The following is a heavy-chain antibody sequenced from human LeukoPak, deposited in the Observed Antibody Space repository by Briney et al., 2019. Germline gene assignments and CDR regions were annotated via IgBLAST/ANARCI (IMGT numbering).Heavy chain of an antibody. CDR3: ARGDRAMSL. V-gene: IGHV3-20*04. J-gene: IGHJ4*02. D-gene: IGHD5-18*01. CDR1: AFTFDDYG. CDR2: IYWNGGTT. Sequence: GGSLRLSCAASAFTFDDYGMSWVRQAPGKGLELVSGIYWNGGTTHYADSVKGRFTVSRDNAKNSLYLQMNSLRAEDTALYYCARGDRAMSLWGQGTLVTVSS.